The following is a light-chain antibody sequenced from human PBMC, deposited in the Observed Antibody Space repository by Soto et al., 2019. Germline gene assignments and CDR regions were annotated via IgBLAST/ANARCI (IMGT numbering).Light chain of an antibody. Sequence: DIQMTQSPSTLSASVGDRVTITCRASQSISSWLAWYQQKPGKVPNLLIYKASRLESGVPSRFSGSGSGTESTLTISSLQPDDFATYYCQQYYSYPWTFSQGTNVEIK. V-gene: IGKV1-5*03. J-gene: IGKJ1*01. CDR3: QQYYSYPWT. CDR1: QSISSW. CDR2: KAS.